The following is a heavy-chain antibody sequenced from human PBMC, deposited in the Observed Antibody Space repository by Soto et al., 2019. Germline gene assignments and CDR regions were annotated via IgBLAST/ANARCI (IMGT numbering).Heavy chain of an antibody. V-gene: IGHV5-10-1*01. Sequence: GESLKIFCKGSGYSFTNYWIHWVRQMAGKGLEWMGRIDPDDSYTNYSPSFQGHVTISVDKSISTAYLQWSSLQASDTAIYYCARLPPPTYCSGSTCSGYWGQGTLVTVSS. D-gene: IGHD2-15*01. CDR3: ARLPPPTYCSGSTCSGY. J-gene: IGHJ4*02. CDR1: GYSFTNYW. CDR2: IDPDDSYT.